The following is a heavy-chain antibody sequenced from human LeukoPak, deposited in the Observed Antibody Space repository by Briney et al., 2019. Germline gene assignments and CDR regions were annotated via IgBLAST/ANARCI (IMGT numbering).Heavy chain of an antibody. CDR1: GGSFSGYY. CDR2: INHSGST. V-gene: IGHV4-34*01. J-gene: IGHJ6*04. Sequence: SETLSLTCAVYGGSFSGYYWSWIRQPPGKGLEWIGKINHSGSTNYNPSLKSRVTISVDTSKNQFSLELSSVTAADTAIYYCGAVAAIRSYYGMDVWGKGTTVTVSS. D-gene: IGHD2-2*02. CDR3: GAVAAIRSYYGMDV.